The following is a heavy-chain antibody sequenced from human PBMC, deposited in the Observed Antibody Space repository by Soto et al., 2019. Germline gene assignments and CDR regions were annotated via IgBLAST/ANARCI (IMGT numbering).Heavy chain of an antibody. CDR2: IGLGSSPK. CDR3: AKLRDNYGSDC. D-gene: IGHD3-10*01. Sequence: GGSLRLSCVASGFTFRNYALSWVRQAPGKGLEWISSIGLGSSPKYYADSVEGRFTISRDNAQNSLYLQMNSLRGEDTAVYYCAKLRDNYGSDCWGRGTLVTVSS. V-gene: IGHV3-48*01. CDR1: GFTFRNYA. J-gene: IGHJ1*01.